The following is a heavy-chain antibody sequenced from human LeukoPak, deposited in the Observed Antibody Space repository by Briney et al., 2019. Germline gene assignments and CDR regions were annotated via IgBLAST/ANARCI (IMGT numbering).Heavy chain of an antibody. D-gene: IGHD3-10*01. CDR2: INGDGSST. CDR3: ARRGPYFDY. CDR1: GFTFSTYW. V-gene: IGHV3-74*01. J-gene: IGHJ4*02. Sequence: PGGSLRLSCAASGFTFSTYWMHWVRQAPGKGLVWVSRINGDGSSTHYADSVKGRFTISRDNAKNSLYLQMNSLRAEDTSIYYCARRGPYFDYWGQGILVTVSS.